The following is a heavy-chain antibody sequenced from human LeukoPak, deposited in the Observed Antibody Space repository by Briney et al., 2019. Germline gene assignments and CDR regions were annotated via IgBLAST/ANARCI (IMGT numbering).Heavy chain of an antibody. CDR1: GDSISSSDYY. V-gene: IGHV4-39*01. D-gene: IGHD3-22*01. Sequence: PSETLSLTCTVSGDSISSSDYYWGWIRQPPGKGLEWIVGIYYSGSTYYNPSLRSRVTISVDTSKNQFSLKLSSVTAADTAVYYCARRTYSSSYYYFDYWGQGTLVTVSS. CDR3: ARRTYSSSYYYFDY. CDR2: IYYSGST. J-gene: IGHJ4*02.